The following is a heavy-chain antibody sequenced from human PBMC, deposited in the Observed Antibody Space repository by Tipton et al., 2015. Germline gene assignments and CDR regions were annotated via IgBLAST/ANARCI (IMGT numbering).Heavy chain of an antibody. J-gene: IGHJ1*01. D-gene: IGHD4-23*01. CDR2: ITNGGSDI. V-gene: IGHV3-21*01. CDR1: GFTLRSFA. Sequence: SLRLSCEASGFTLRSFAMTGVRQAPGKRLEWVSSITNGGSDIYYADSVRGRFTISRDNAKNSVYLQMNSLRDEDTAVYYCARDASLGWAGAEYFQNWGQGTLVAVSS. CDR3: ARDASLGWAGAEYFQN.